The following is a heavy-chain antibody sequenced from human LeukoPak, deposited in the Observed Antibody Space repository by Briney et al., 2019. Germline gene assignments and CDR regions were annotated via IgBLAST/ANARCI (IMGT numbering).Heavy chain of an antibody. D-gene: IGHD4-17*01. CDR2: IRYDGSNK. Sequence: GGSLRLSCAASGFTFSSYGMHWVRQAPGKGLEWVAFIRYDGSNKYYADSVKGRFTISRDNSKNTLHLQMNSLRAEDTAVYYCAKDSTVATRSPLDYWGQGTLVTVSS. J-gene: IGHJ4*02. CDR1: GFTFSSYG. CDR3: AKDSTVATRSPLDY. V-gene: IGHV3-30*02.